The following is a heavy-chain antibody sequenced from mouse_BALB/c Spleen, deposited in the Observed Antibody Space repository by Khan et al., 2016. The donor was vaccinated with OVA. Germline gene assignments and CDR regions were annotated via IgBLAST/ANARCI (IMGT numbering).Heavy chain of an antibody. CDR1: GYTFTDFL. D-gene: IGHD3-2*02. J-gene: IGHJ3*01. V-gene: IGHV1-77*01. CDR2: FYPGSGYT. Sequence: QVQLKQSGPELVKPGASVRMSCNASGYTFTDFLISWVKQRAGQGLEWIGEFYPGSGYTYYNEKFKGKATLTSDRSSNTAYMELSSLTSADSAVYFCARAGYGGVDYWGQGTLVTVSA. CDR3: ARAGYGGVDY.